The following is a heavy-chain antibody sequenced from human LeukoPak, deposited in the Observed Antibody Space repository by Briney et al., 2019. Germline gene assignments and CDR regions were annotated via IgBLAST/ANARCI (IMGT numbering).Heavy chain of an antibody. CDR1: GGSISSGSYY. J-gene: IGHJ6*02. V-gene: IGHV4-61*02. D-gene: IGHD3-10*01. CDR3: AREGLGGSRKYYYYYGMDV. CDR2: IYTSGST. Sequence: SQTLSLTCTVPGGSISSGSYYWSWIRQPAGKGLEWIGRIYTSGSTNYNPSLKSRVTISVDTSKNQFSLKLSSVTAADTAVYYCAREGLGGSRKYYYYYGMDVWGQGTTVTVSS.